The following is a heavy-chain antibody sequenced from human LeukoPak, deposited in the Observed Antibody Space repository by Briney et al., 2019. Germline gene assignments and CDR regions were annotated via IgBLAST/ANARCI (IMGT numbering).Heavy chain of an antibody. CDR1: GVSVSSGSYY. V-gene: IGHV4-61*01. CDR3: ARAVDSGWYVFDY. CDR2: IYYSGST. D-gene: IGHD6-19*01. J-gene: IGHJ4*02. Sequence: PSETLSLTCTVSGVSVSSGSYYWSWIRQPPGKGLEWIGYIYYSGSTNYNPSLKSRVTISVDTSKNQFSLELSSVTAADTAVYYCARAVDSGWYVFDYWGQGTLATVSS.